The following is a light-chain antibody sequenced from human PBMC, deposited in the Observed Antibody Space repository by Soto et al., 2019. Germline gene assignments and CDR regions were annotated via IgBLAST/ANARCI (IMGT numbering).Light chain of an antibody. V-gene: IGKV1-12*01. CDR2: AAS. CDR1: QSAGSW. Sequence: DIQMTQSPSSVSVFVGDRVTITCRASQSAGSWLVWYQQKPGKAPKLLIYAASTLQSGVPSRFSGSGSGTDFTLTISSLQPEDVATYYCQQSTNFPWTFGQGTKVDIK. CDR3: QQSTNFPWT. J-gene: IGKJ1*01.